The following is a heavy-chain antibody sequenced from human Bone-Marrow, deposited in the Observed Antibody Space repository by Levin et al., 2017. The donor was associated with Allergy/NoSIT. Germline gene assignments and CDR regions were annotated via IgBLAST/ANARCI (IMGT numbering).Heavy chain of an antibody. Sequence: KTSETLSLTCTVSGGSISSTGYYWGWIRQPPGKGLEWIGSIYYSGSTYYNPSLKTRVTISIDTSKNQFSLKLSSVTAADTAVYYCARRGSTCNTNSCYEYFQHWGQGTLVTVSS. V-gene: IGHV4-39*01. J-gene: IGHJ1*01. CDR1: GGSISSTGYY. CDR3: ARRGSTCNTNSCYEYFQH. D-gene: IGHD2-2*01. CDR2: IYYSGST.